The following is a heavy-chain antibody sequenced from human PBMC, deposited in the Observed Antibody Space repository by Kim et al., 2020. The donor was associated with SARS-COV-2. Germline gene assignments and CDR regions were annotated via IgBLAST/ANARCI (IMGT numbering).Heavy chain of an antibody. CDR3: ARVGRSGWFDP. CDR1: GGSISSYY. V-gene: IGHV4-59*13. CDR2: IYYSGST. D-gene: IGHD3-10*01. Sequence: SETLSLTCTVSGGSISSYYWSWIRQPPGKGLEWIGYIYYSGSTNYNPSLKSRVTISVDTSKNQFSLKLSSVTAADTAVYYCARVGRSGWFDPWGQGTLVTVSS. J-gene: IGHJ5*02.